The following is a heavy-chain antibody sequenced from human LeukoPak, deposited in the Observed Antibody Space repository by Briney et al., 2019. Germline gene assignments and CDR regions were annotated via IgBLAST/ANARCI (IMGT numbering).Heavy chain of an antibody. J-gene: IGHJ3*02. D-gene: IGHD1-26*01. CDR3: ARDRRGAYDAFDI. Sequence: SVKVSCKASGGTFSSYAISWVRQAPGQGLEWMGGIIPIFGTANYAQKFQGRVTITTDESTSTAYMELSSLRSEDTAVHYCARDRRGAYDAFDIWGQGTMVTVSS. CDR2: IIPIFGTA. V-gene: IGHV1-69*05. CDR1: GGTFSSYA.